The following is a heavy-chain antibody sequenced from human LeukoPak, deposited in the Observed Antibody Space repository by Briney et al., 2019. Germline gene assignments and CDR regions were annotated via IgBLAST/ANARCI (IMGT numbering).Heavy chain of an antibody. CDR3: ARDREYVPDF. D-gene: IGHD2-2*01. J-gene: IGHJ4*02. V-gene: IGHV3-21*01. CDR1: GFTFSSYS. CDR2: ISSSGSGTYI. Sequence: PGGSLRLSCAASGFTFSSYSMTWVRQAPGKGLEWVSTISSSGSGTYIYYADSVKGRFTISRDNAKSSLSLQMNSLRAEDTAVYYCARDREYVPDFWGQGTLVTVSS.